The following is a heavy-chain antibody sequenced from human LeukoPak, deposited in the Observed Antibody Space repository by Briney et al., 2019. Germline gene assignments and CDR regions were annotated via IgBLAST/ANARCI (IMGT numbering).Heavy chain of an antibody. Sequence: GGSLRLSCAASGFTFNDYYMSWIRQAPGKGLEWLSYINMGGTNTHYADSVKGRFTISRDNAKKSLYLEMNNLRAEDTAVYYCATDGAGFDTWGQGVLVTVSS. J-gene: IGHJ5*02. CDR1: GFTFNDYY. CDR3: ATDGAGFDT. V-gene: IGHV3-11*01. CDR2: INMGGTNT.